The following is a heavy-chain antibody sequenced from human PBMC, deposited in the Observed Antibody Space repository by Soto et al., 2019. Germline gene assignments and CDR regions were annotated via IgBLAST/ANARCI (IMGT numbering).Heavy chain of an antibody. CDR3: ARVDGSGWSNAFDL. D-gene: IGHD6-19*01. J-gene: IGHJ3*01. V-gene: IGHV1-2*04. CDR2: INPNSGGT. Sequence: APVKVSCKASGYTFTGYYMHWVRQAPGQGLEWLGWINPNSGGTNYAQKFQGWVTMTRDTSISTAYMELSRLRSDDTAMYYRARVDGSGWSNAFDLWGQGTMVTVS. CDR1: GYTFTGYY.